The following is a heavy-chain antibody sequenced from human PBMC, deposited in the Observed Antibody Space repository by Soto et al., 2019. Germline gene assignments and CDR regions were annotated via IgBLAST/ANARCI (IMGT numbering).Heavy chain of an antibody. V-gene: IGHV1-18*01. J-gene: IGHJ4*02. CDR2: ISAYNGNT. Sequence: QVQLVQSGAEVKKPGASVKVSCKASGYTFTSYGISWVRQAHGQGLEWMGWISAYNGNTNYAQKRQGRVPMTTDTSTSTAYMALRSLRSDDTAVYYCARDQPQYYYDSSGYFDYWGQGTLVTVSS. CDR1: GYTFTSYG. CDR3: ARDQPQYYYDSSGYFDY. D-gene: IGHD3-22*01.